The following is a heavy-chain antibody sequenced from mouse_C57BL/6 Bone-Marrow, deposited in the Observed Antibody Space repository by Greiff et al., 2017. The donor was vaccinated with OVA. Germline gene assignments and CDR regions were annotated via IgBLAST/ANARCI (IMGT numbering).Heavy chain of an antibody. D-gene: IGHD2-3*01. J-gene: IGHJ3*01. CDR3: ASYDGYYWFAY. CDR1: GYTFTSYW. CDR2: IHPTSGST. V-gene: IGHV1-64*01. Sequence: VQLQQPGAELVKPGASVKLSCKASGYTFTSYWMHWVKQRPGQGLEWIGMIHPTSGSTNYNEKFKSKATLTVDKSSSTAYMQLSSLTSEDSAVYYCASYDGYYWFAYWGQGTLVTVSA.